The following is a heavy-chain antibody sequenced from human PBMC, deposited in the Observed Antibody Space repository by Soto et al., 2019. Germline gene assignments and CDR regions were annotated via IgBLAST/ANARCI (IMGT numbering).Heavy chain of an antibody. J-gene: IGHJ4*02. D-gene: IGHD3-10*01. CDR1: GDTFSGYP. CDR2: IIPVFGTT. Sequence: QVQLVQSGAELKKPGSSVKVSCKASGDTFSGYPINWVRQAPGEGLEWMGRIIPVFGTTNDAERFEGRVTLTADESTNTAYMALRGLLSEDTAVYYCARDGGFGELKYWGPGTLVTVSS. CDR3: ARDGGFGELKY. V-gene: IGHV1-69*18.